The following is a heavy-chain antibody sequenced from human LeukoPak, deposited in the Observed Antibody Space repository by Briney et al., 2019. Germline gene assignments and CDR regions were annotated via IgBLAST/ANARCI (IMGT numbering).Heavy chain of an antibody. CDR2: ISYDGSNK. CDR3: ARDEGLLQPPDY. J-gene: IGHJ4*02. Sequence: PGRSLRLSCAACGFTFSSYAMHWVRQAPGKGLEWVAVISYDGSNKYYADSVKGRFTISRDNSKNTLYLQMNSLRAEDTAVYYCARDEGLLQPPDYWGQGTLVTVSS. CDR1: GFTFSSYA. D-gene: IGHD6-13*01. V-gene: IGHV3-30-3*01.